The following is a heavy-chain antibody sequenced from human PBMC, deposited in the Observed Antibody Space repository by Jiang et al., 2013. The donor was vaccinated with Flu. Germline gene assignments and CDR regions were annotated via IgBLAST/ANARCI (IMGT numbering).Heavy chain of an antibody. J-gene: IGHJ4*02. CDR2: IIPILGIA. CDR3: ARSKVRGVEPYYFDY. Sequence: GAEVKKPGASVKVSCKASGGTFSSYAISWVRQAPGQGLEWMGRIIPILGIANYAQKFQGRVTITADKSTSTAYMELSSLRSEDTAVYYCARSKVRGVEPYYFDYWGQGTLVTVSS. V-gene: IGHV1-69*04. CDR1: GGTFSSYA. D-gene: IGHD3-10*01.